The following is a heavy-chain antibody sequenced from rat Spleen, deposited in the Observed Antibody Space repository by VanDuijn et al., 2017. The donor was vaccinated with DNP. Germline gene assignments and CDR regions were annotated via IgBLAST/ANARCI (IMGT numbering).Heavy chain of an antibody. V-gene: IGHV5-7*01. CDR2: IIYDGSGT. CDR3: ASHYFDY. Sequence: EVQLVESGGGLVQPGRSLKLSCEASGFTFSDYSMAWVRQAPKKGLEWVAMIIYDGSGTYYGDSVKGRFTISRDNAKSTLYLQMDSLRSEETATYYCASHYFDYWGQGVMVTVSS. CDR1: GFTFSDYS. J-gene: IGHJ2*01.